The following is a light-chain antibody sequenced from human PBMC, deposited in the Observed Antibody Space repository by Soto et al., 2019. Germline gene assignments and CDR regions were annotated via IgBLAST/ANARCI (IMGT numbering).Light chain of an antibody. V-gene: IGKV1-27*01. CDR3: HKSTHAPT. J-gene: IGKJ4*01. CDR1: PGISTY. Sequence: DIQMTQSPSSLSASVGDRVTITCRASPGISTYLAWYQQKPGKVPELLIYAASTMQSGVPSRFSGSGSGTEFSLTISGLQPEDAATYYCHKSTHAPTFGGGTKVEIK. CDR2: AAS.